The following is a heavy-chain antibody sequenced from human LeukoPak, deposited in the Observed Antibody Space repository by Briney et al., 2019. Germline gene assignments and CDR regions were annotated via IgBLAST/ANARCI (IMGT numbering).Heavy chain of an antibody. V-gene: IGHV1-46*01. J-gene: IGHJ1*01. D-gene: IGHD3-22*01. CDR1: GYTFTSYY. Sequence: GASVKVSCKASGYTFTSYYMHWVRQAPGQGLEWMGIINPSGGSTSYAQKFQGRVTMTRDMSTSTVYMELSSLRSEDTAVYYCARDFRGDDSSGSQYFQHWGQGTLVTVSS. CDR2: INPSGGST. CDR3: ARDFRGDDSSGSQYFQH.